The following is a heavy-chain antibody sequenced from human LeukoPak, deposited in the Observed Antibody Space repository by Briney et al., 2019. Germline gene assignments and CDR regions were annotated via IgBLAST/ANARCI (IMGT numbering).Heavy chain of an antibody. CDR2: ISYDGSNK. Sequence: QPGRSLRLSCAASGFTFSIYAMHWVRQAPGKGLEWVAVISYDGSNKYYADSVKGRFTISRDNSKNTLYLQMNSLRAEDTAVYYCAKDQGPLKRPYCGGDCYPDDAFDIWGQGTMVTVSS. V-gene: IGHV3-30*18. CDR3: AKDQGPLKRPYCGGDCYPDDAFDI. D-gene: IGHD2-21*02. J-gene: IGHJ3*02. CDR1: GFTFSIYA.